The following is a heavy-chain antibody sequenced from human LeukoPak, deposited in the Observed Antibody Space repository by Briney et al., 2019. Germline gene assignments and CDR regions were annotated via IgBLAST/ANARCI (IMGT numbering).Heavy chain of an antibody. V-gene: IGHV4-39*07. J-gene: IGHJ3*02. Sequence: SETLSLTCTVSGGSISSGSYYWSWIRQPPGKGLEWIGSIFHSGSTSYNPSLKSRSTISVDTSKNQFSLNLSSVTAADTAVYYCARPMGRDTASDAFDIWGQGTMVTVSS. CDR2: IFHSGST. CDR3: ARPMGRDTASDAFDI. D-gene: IGHD5-18*01. CDR1: GGSISSGSYY.